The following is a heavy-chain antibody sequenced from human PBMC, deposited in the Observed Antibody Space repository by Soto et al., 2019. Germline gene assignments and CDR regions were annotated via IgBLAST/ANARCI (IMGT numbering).Heavy chain of an antibody. J-gene: IGHJ5*02. CDR3: TRGGGAHSRFDP. CDR1: GYTFTDSF. Sequence: ASVKGSCKASGYTFTDSFLTWVRQAPGREPEWVGWISPYNGHTNYAQKFQGRITMTADTSTSTVYMDLRSLRPDDTAVYYCTRGGGAHSRFDPRGQGTLVTLSS. D-gene: IGHD1-26*01. V-gene: IGHV1-18*01. CDR2: ISPYNGHT.